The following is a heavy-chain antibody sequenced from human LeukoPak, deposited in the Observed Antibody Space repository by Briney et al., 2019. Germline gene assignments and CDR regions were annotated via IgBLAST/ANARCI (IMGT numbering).Heavy chain of an antibody. CDR3: ERYHQGPFYLTDNWFDP. CDR2: IYYSGST. Sequence: SETLSLTCTVSGGSISSYYWSWIRQPPGKGLEWIGYIYYSGSTNYNPSLKSRVTISVDTSKNQFSLKLSSVTAADTAVYYCERYHQGPFYLTDNWFDPWGQGTLVTVSS. J-gene: IGHJ5*02. CDR1: GGSISSYY. V-gene: IGHV4-59*08. D-gene: IGHD7-27*01.